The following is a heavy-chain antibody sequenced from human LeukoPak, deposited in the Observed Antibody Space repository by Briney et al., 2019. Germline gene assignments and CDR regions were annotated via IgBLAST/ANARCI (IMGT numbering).Heavy chain of an antibody. CDR3: ARLPPDYYYYGMDV. CDR1: GASISGYY. Sequence: SETLSLTCTVSGASISGYYWSWIRQPPGKGLEWIGYIYYSGGTNYNPSLKSRVTISVDTSKNQFSLKLSSVTAADTAVYYCARLPPDYYYYGMDVWGQGTTVTVSS. CDR2: IYYSGGT. V-gene: IGHV4-59*08. J-gene: IGHJ6*02.